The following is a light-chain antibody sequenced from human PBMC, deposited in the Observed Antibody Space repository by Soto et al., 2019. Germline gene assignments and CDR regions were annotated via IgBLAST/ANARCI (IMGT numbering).Light chain of an antibody. CDR3: QESITAPLT. Sequence: DIQMTQSPSSLSASVGDRVTITCRASQTINNYLNWYQQKPGKAPTLLIYAASSLQSGVPSRFSGSGSGTDFTLTISSLQAEDSATYFCQESITAPLTFGGGTKVEVK. V-gene: IGKV1-39*01. CDR1: QTINNY. CDR2: AAS. J-gene: IGKJ4*01.